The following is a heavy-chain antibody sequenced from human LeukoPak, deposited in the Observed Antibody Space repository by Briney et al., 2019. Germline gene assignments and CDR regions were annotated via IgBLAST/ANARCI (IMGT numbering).Heavy chain of an antibody. CDR2: ITGSSGTT. V-gene: IGHV3-23*01. CDR1: GFTFSSFF. CDR3: AKGKGMVYNNYCFDQ. Sequence: GGSLRLSCAASGFTFSSFFMTWVRQAPGKGLEWVSSITGSSGTTSYADSVKGRFTISRDNSENTLYLHMNSLRADDTAVYYCAKGKGMVYNNYCFDQRGQGSLVTVSS. D-gene: IGHD4-11*01. J-gene: IGHJ4*02.